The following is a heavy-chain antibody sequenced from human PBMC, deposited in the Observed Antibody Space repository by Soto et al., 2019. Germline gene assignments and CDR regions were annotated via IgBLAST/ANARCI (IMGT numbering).Heavy chain of an antibody. CDR2: ISSSSSTI. V-gene: IGHV3-48*02. CDR1: GFTFSSYS. J-gene: IGHJ3*02. Sequence: EVQLVESGGGLVQPGGSLRLSCAASGFTFSSYSMNWVRQAPGKGLEWVSYISSSSSTIYYADSVKGRFTISRDNAKNSLYLQMNSLRDEDTAVYYCARGSPYYYDSSGYWERYEAFDIWGQGTMVTVSS. D-gene: IGHD3-22*01. CDR3: ARGSPYYYDSSGYWERYEAFDI.